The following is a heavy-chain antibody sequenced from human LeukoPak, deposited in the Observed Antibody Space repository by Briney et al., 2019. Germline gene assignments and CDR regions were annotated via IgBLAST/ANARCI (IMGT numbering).Heavy chain of an antibody. CDR1: GFTFSSYD. CDR2: IGTIGDT. J-gene: IGHJ6*03. CDR3: ARATVIGSVPVPGYMDV. Sequence: GGSLRLSCAASGFTFSSYDMHWIRQVAGKGLEWVSSIGTIGDTFYPGSVKGRFTISRENAKNSLYLQMNSLRAGDTAVYYCARATVIGSVPVPGYMDVWGKGTTVTVSS. D-gene: IGHD2-21*01. V-gene: IGHV3-13*01.